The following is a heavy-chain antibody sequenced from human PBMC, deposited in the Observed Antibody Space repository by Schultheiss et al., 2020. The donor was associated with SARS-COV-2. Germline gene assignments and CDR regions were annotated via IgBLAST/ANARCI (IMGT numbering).Heavy chain of an antibody. Sequence: SETLSLTCTVSGGSISRSGYYWGWIRQSPGKGLEWIGSMFYTDNTYYNPPLKSRVTISADTSKNQFSLKLRSVTATDTAVYYCASPVETGTTFSAFDIWGQGTMVTVSS. V-gene: IGHV4-39*01. CDR1: GGSISRSGYY. D-gene: IGHD1-7*01. CDR3: ASPVETGTTFSAFDI. J-gene: IGHJ3*02. CDR2: MFYTDNT.